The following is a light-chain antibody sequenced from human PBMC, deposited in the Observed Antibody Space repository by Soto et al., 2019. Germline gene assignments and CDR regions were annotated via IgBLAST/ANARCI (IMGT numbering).Light chain of an antibody. V-gene: IGKV1-39*01. CDR3: QQYNSWPLT. Sequence: DIQMTQSPSSLSASVGDSVTITCRTSQHVDRYLSWYQQIPGRAPKLLIYSASSLVSGVPPRFRGSASGTEFTLSISSLQREDFAVYYCQQYNSWPLTFGGGTKVDNK. CDR1: QHVDRY. CDR2: SAS. J-gene: IGKJ4*01.